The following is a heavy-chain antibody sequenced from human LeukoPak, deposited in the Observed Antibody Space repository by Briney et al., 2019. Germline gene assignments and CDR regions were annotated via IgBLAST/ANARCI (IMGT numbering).Heavy chain of an antibody. J-gene: IGHJ4*02. V-gene: IGHV3-64*01. CDR3: ARGVTTHTFDY. CDR2: ISSNGGST. CDR1: GFTFSSYA. D-gene: IGHD4-11*01. Sequence: GGSLRLSCAASGFTFSSYAMHWVRQAPGKGLEYVSAISSNGGSTYYANSVKGRFTISRDNSKNTLCLQMGSLRAEDMAVYYCARGVTTHTFDYWGQGTLVTVSS.